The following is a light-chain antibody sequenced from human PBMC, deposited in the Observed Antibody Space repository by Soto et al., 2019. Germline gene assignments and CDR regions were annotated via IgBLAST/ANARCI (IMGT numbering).Light chain of an antibody. J-gene: IGKJ2*01. CDR2: GAS. Sequence: EIVLTQSPGTLSLSPGERATLSCRASQSVSSSYLAWYQHKPGQAPRLLMYGASTRATGIPDRFSGSGSGTDFTLTISRLEPEDIAVYYCQQYGTSPYTFGQGTKLEIK. V-gene: IGKV3-20*01. CDR1: QSVSSSY. CDR3: QQYGTSPYT.